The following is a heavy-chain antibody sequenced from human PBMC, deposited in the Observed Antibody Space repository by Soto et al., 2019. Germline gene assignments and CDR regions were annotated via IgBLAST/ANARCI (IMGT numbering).Heavy chain of an antibody. CDR3: ARGVGYAGVDY. J-gene: IGHJ4*02. V-gene: IGHV4-34*01. CDR2: INHSGST. Sequence: QVQLQQWGAGLLKPLETLSLTCAVYGGSFSAYYWGWIRPPPGKGLEWIGEINHSGSTTYNPSLKSRVTISVDRSKNQFSLKLSSVTAADTALYYCARGVGYAGVDYWGQGTLVTVSS. D-gene: IGHD5-12*01. CDR1: GGSFSAYY.